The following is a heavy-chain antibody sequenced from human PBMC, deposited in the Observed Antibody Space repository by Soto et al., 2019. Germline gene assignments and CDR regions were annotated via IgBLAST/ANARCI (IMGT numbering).Heavy chain of an antibody. CDR2: ISSSGSTI. CDR1: GFTFSDYY. CDR3: ARLKSPDCISTSCLWYSLPTYGMDV. D-gene: IGHD2-2*01. V-gene: IGHV3-11*01. J-gene: IGHJ6*02. Sequence: QVQLVESGGGLVKPGGSLRLSCAASGFTFSDYYMSWIRQAPGKGLEWVSYISSSGSTIYYADSVKGRFTISRDNAKNSLYLQMNSLRAEDTAVYYCARLKSPDCISTSCLWYSLPTYGMDVWGQGTTVTVSS.